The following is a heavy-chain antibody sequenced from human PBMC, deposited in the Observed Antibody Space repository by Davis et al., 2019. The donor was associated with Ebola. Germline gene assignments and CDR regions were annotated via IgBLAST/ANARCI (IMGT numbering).Heavy chain of an antibody. CDR3: ARRTVVVMIDYYYMDL. J-gene: IGHJ6*03. CDR1: GFTFSTYW. V-gene: IGHV3-7*03. Sequence: GESLKISCAASGFTFSTYWMSWVRQAPGKGLEWVANIKQDGSEKYYVDSVMGRFTISRDNAKNSLYLQMNSLRAEDTAVYYCARRTVVVMIDYYYMDLWGKGTTVTVSS. CDR2: IKQDGSEK. D-gene: IGHD3-22*01.